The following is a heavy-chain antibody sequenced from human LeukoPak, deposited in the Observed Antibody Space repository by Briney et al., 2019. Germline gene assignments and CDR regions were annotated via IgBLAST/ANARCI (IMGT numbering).Heavy chain of an antibody. CDR3: ARHAWWGSSSEVDY. D-gene: IGHD6-13*01. CDR2: ISSSSSYI. V-gene: IGHV3-21*01. CDR1: GFTFSSYS. Sequence: GGSLRLSCAASGFTFSSYSMNWVRQAPGKGLEWVSSISSSSSYIYYADSVKGRFTISRDNAKNSLYLQMNSLRAEDTAVYYCARHAWWGSSSEVDYWGQGTLVTVSS. J-gene: IGHJ4*02.